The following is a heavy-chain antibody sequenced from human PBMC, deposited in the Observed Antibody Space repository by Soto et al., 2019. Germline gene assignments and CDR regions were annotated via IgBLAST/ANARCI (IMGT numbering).Heavy chain of an antibody. V-gene: IGHV4-31*03. J-gene: IGHJ4*02. D-gene: IGHD2-15*01. CDR2: IYFRGNS. CDR3: ARSGGSNSWYGVLDF. Sequence: QVQLQESGPGLVKPSQTLSVTCTVSGDSITSGPYYWSWVRQLPGRGREWIGYIYFRGNSYYDPSLKSRITISLDRSKYQFSLELNSVTAADTAVYYCARSGGSNSWYGVLDFWGQGTLVNVSS. CDR1: GDSITSGPYY.